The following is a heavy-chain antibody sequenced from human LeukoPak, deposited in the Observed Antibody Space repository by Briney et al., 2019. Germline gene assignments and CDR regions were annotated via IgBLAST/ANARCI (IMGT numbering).Heavy chain of an antibody. V-gene: IGHV3-23*01. D-gene: IGHD2-15*01. CDR3: ARDASLVVRLNNPDY. J-gene: IGHJ4*02. CDR1: GFIFSSHG. Sequence: PGGSLRLSCAASGFIFSSHGMNWVRQAPGKGLEWVSGISPSGDITYYADSVKGRFTISRDNSKNTLYLQMNSLRAEDTAVYYCARDASLVVRLNNPDYWGQGTLVTVSS. CDR2: ISPSGDIT.